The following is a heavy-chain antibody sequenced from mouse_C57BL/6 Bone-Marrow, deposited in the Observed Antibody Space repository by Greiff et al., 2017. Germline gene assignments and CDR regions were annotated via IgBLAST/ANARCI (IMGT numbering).Heavy chain of an antibody. CDR2: IDPSDSYT. CDR3: ARSIPSWYFDV. V-gene: IGHV1-50*01. CDR1: GYTFTSYW. D-gene: IGHD5-1-1*01. Sequence: QVQLQQPGAELVKPGASVKLSCKASGYTFTSYWMQWVKQRPGQGLEWIGEIDPSDSYTNYNQKFKGKGTLTVETSSSTAYMQLSILTSEASAVYYCARSIPSWYFDVWGTGTTVTVSS. J-gene: IGHJ1*03.